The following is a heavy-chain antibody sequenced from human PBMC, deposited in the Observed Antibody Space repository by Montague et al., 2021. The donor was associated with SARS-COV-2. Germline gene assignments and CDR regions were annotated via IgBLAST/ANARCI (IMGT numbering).Heavy chain of an antibody. D-gene: IGHD6-19*01. J-gene: IGHJ4*02. V-gene: IGHV3-9*01. Sequence: YTDSGKGRFSISRDDARNSFYLQMNSLRPEDTALYYCAKGVSSWEYYFDSWGQGTL. CDR3: AKGVSSWEYYFDS.